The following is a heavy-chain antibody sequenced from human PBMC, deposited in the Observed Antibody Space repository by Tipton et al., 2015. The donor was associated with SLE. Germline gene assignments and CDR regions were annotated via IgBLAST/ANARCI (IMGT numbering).Heavy chain of an antibody. CDR1: GLMVPDHA. Sequence: SLRLSCVGSGLMVPDHAMHWIRQVPGKGLEWVAAINGNSKRIGYADSVKGRFTVSRDNAKNSLFLEMNSLRAEDTGFYNCVKDTTPGGLDVWGQGTTVTVSS. CDR3: VKDTTPGGLDV. V-gene: IGHV3-9*01. J-gene: IGHJ6*02. CDR2: INGNSKRI.